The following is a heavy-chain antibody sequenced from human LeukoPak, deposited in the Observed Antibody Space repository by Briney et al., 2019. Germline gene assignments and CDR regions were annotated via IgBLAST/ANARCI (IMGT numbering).Heavy chain of an antibody. J-gene: IGHJ4*02. D-gene: IGHD3-22*01. Sequence: ASVKVSCKASGGTFSSYAISWVRQAPGQGLEWMGGIIPIFGTANYAQKFQGRVTITADESASTAYMELSSLRSEDTAVYYCARAGYYDSSGYSLYFDYWGQGTLVTVSS. CDR3: ARAGYYDSSGYSLYFDY. CDR2: IIPIFGTA. V-gene: IGHV1-69*13. CDR1: GGTFSSYA.